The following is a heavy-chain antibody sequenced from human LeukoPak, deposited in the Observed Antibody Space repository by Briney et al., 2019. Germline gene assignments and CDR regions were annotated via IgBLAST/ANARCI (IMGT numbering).Heavy chain of an antibody. V-gene: IGHV4-59*01. CDR2: IYYSGST. CDR3: ARVHSGYDGLPFDY. D-gene: IGHD5-12*01. CDR1: GGSISSYY. J-gene: IGHJ4*02. Sequence: SETLSLTCTVSGGSISSYYWSWIRQPPGKGLEWIGYIYYSGSTNYNPSLKSRVTISVDTPKNQFSLKLSSVTAADTAVYYCARVHSGYDGLPFDYWGQGTLVTVSS.